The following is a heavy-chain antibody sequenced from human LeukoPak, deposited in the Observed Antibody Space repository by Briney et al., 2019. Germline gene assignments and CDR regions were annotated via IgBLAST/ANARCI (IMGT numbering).Heavy chain of an antibody. Sequence: SETLSLTCTVSGGSISSYYWSWIRQPPGKGLEWIGYIYYSGSTNYNPSLKSRVTISVDTSKNQFSLKLSSVTAADTAVYYCASTWFGNWFDPWGQGTLVTVSS. CDR2: IYYSGST. D-gene: IGHD3-10*01. V-gene: IGHV4-59*01. CDR3: ASTWFGNWFDP. J-gene: IGHJ5*02. CDR1: GGSISSYY.